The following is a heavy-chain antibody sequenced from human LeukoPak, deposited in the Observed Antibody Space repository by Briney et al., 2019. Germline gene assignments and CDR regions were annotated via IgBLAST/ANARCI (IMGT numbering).Heavy chain of an antibody. V-gene: IGHV1-46*01. CDR2: INPSGGNT. CDR3: ASPVVPAAVTPYYNYYGMDV. CDR1: GYTFTSYY. Sequence: ASVKVSCKASGYTFTSYYMHWVRQAPGQGLEWVGIINPSGGNTSYAQKFQGRVTMTRDTSTSTVYMELSSLRSEDTAVYYCASPVVPAAVTPYYNYYGMDVWGQGTTVTVSS. J-gene: IGHJ6*02. D-gene: IGHD2-2*01.